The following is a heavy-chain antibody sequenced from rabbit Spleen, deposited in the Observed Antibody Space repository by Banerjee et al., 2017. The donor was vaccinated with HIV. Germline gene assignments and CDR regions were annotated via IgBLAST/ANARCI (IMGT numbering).Heavy chain of an antibody. V-gene: IGHV1S40*01. CDR1: GFSCSDREV. CDR2: INTYTGKP. J-gene: IGHJ4*01. Sequence: QSLEESGGDLVKPGGTLKLTCTASGFSCSDREVMCWVRQAPGKGLQWIACINTYTGKPVYATWAKGRFTISRTSSTTVTLQMSSLTAADTATYFCARDLTGVIGWNFNLWGPVPSSPS. CDR3: ARDLTGVIGWNFNL. D-gene: IGHD1-1*01.